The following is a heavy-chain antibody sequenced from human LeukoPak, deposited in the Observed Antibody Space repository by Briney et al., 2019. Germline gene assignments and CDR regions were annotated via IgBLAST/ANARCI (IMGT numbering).Heavy chain of an antibody. Sequence: PGGSLRLSCASSGFTFSSYWMSWVRQAPGKGLEGVANIKQDGREKYYVDSVKGRFTISRDNAKNSLYLQMNSLSAEDAAVYYCTRGQTTVNNWGQGTLVTVSS. CDR2: IKQDGREK. CDR1: GFTFSSYW. J-gene: IGHJ4*02. V-gene: IGHV3-7*03. CDR3: TRGQTTVNN. D-gene: IGHD4-17*01.